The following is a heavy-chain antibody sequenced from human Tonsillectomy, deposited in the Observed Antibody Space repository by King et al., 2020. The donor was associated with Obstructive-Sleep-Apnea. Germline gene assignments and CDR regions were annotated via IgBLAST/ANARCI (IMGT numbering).Heavy chain of an antibody. D-gene: IGHD4/OR15-4a*01. CDR2: MNPTSGNT. V-gene: IGHV1-8*01. CDR3: ARGARADPHDY. J-gene: IGHJ4*02. Sequence: VQLVESGAEVKKPGASVKVSCKASGSTFTSFYINWWRQATGQGLEWMGWMNPTSGNTGDAQKCQGRVTITRNTSISTAYMELSSLRSEDTAVYYCARGARADPHDYWGQGTLVTVSS. CDR1: GSTFTSFY.